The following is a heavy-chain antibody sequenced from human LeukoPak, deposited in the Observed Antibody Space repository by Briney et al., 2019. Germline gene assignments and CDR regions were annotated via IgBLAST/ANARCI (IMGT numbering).Heavy chain of an antibody. V-gene: IGHV1-18*01. CDR3: ARIRDGYNDAYDI. CDR2: ISAYNGNT. J-gene: IGHJ3*02. CDR1: GYTFTSYG. D-gene: IGHD5-24*01. Sequence: ASVKVSCKASGYTFTSYGISWVRQAAGKGLDGMEWISAYNGNTNHAQKLQGRVTMTRDTSASTVYMELSSLRSEDTAIYYCARIRDGYNDAYDIWGQGTVVTVPS.